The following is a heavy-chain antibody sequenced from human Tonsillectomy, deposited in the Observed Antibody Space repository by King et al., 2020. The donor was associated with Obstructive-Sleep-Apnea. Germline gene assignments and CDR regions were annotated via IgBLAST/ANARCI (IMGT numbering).Heavy chain of an antibody. Sequence: VQLVESGGGLVKPGGSLRLSCAASGFTFSSYSMNWVRQAPGKGLEWVSSISSSSSYIYYADSVKGRFTISRDNAKNSLYLQMNSLRAEDTAVYYCARGRTPVVAATSFDYWGQGTLVTVSS. D-gene: IGHD2-15*01. V-gene: IGHV3-21*01. J-gene: IGHJ4*02. CDR3: ARGRTPVVAATSFDY. CDR1: GFTFSSYS. CDR2: ISSSSSYI.